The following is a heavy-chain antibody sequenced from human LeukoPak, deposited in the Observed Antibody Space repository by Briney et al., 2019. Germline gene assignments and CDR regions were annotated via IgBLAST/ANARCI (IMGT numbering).Heavy chain of an antibody. D-gene: IGHD3-10*01. Sequence: SETLSLTCAVSGGPISSSNWWSWVRQPPGEGPEWIGEIYHSGSTNYNPSLKSRVTISVDKSKNQFSLKLSSVTAADTAVYYCARIGTMVRGANDAFDIWGQGTMVTVSS. CDR3: ARIGTMVRGANDAFDI. CDR1: GGPISSSNW. J-gene: IGHJ3*02. V-gene: IGHV4-4*02. CDR2: IYHSGST.